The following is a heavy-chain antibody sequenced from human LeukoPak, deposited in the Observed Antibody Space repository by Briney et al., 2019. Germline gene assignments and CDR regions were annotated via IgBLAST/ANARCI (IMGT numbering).Heavy chain of an antibody. Sequence: KPGGSLRLSCAASGFTFSDYYMSWIRQAPGKGLEWVSYISSSGSTVYYADSVKGRFTISRDNAKNSLYLQMNSLRAEDTAVYYCARGGGYCSSTSSCGYFAYWGQGTLVTVSS. J-gene: IGHJ4*02. CDR1: GFTFSDYY. CDR2: ISSSGSTV. D-gene: IGHD2-2*03. V-gene: IGHV3-11*01. CDR3: ARGGGYCSSTSSCGYFAY.